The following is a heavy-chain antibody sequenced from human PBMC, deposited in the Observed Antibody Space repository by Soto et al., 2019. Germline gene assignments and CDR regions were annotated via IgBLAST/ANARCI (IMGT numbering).Heavy chain of an antibody. Sequence: QITLKESGPALVKPTQTLTLTCTFSGFSLSTSGEAVGWIRQPPGEALEWLALIYWDDDNRYNPTLKTRLTITKDTHKNQVVLTLTNMDPVDTATYYCAHYVSATPAGWFDPWGQGILVTVSS. CDR1: GFSLSTSGEA. D-gene: IGHD3-10*01. J-gene: IGHJ5*02. CDR3: AHYVSATPAGWFDP. CDR2: IYWDDDN. V-gene: IGHV2-5*02.